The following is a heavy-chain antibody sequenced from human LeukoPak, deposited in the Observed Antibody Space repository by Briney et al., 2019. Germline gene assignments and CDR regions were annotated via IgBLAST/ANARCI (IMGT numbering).Heavy chain of an antibody. CDR3: AELVTLNF. V-gene: IGHV3-23*01. CDR1: GFTFANHV. CDR2: VSASGSSR. D-gene: IGHD2-21*02. Sequence: GALRLSCAASGFTFANHVMSWVRQAPGKGLEWVSGVSASGSSRFYADSVKGRFTVSRDNSKNTLYLQMNSPRVEDTAVYYCAELVTLNFWGQGTLVTVSS. J-gene: IGHJ4*02.